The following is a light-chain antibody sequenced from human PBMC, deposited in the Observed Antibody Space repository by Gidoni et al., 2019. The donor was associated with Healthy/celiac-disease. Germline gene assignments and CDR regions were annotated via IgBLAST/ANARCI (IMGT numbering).Light chain of an antibody. CDR3: MQALQTRSS. CDR2: LGS. Sequence: DIVMTQSPLSLPVTPGEPASISCRSSQSLLHSNGYNYLDWYLQKPGQSPQLLIYLGSNRASGVPDRFSVSGSGTDFTLKISRVEAEDVGVYYCMQALQTRSSFGQGTKLEIK. V-gene: IGKV2-28*01. CDR1: QSLLHSNGYNY. J-gene: IGKJ2*04.